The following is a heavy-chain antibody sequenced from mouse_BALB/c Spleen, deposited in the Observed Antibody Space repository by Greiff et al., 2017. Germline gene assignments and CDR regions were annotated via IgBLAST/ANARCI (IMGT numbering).Heavy chain of an antibody. V-gene: IGHV5-4*02. D-gene: IGHD2-14*01. CDR1: GFPFSDYY. Sequence: QLVESGGGLVKPGGSLKLSCAASGFPFSDYYMYWVRQTPEKRLEWVATISDGGSYTYYPDSVKGRFTISRDNAKNNLYLQMSSLKSEDTAMYYCARDAYYRYDGAWFDYWGQGTLVTVSA. J-gene: IGHJ3*01. CDR2: ISDGGSYT. CDR3: ARDAYYRYDGAWFDY.